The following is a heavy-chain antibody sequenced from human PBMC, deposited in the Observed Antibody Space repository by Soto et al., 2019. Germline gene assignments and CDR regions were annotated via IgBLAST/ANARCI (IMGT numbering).Heavy chain of an antibody. CDR2: VSGGGAST. CDR3: AKTQTFNGYYGGFDA. CDR1: GFSFAGYA. Sequence: GGSLRLSCAATGFSFAGYALTWVRQAPGKGLEWLSAVSGGGASTYYADSVRGRFSISRDVSGNMIYLQLNRLTAGDTATYYCAKTQTFNGYYGGFDAWGQGTRVTVSS. J-gene: IGHJ4*02. D-gene: IGHD3-3*01. V-gene: IGHV3-23*01.